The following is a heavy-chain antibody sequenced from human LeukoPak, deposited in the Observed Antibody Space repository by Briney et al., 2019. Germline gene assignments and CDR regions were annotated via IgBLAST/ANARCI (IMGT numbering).Heavy chain of an antibody. J-gene: IGHJ6*03. CDR2: VAYDGSSK. V-gene: IGHV3-30*04. CDR1: GFTFRSYA. CDR3: ARDGVTRRYNMYFYMDV. D-gene: IGHD1-1*01. Sequence: GGSLRLSCAASGFTFRSYALHWVRQAPGKGLEWVAFVAYDGSSKYYRDSVKGRFIISKDYSTNTLYLQMDSLRGDDTAVYYCARDGVTRRYNMYFYMDVWGKGTTVTVSS.